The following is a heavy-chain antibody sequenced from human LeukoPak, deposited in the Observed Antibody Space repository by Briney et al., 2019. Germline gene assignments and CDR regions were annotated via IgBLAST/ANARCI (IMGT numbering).Heavy chain of an antibody. J-gene: IGHJ4*02. V-gene: IGHV3-72*01. CDR3: GRAYIYGPDTN. Sequence: PGGSLSHSCAASGFTFSDHYMDWVRQAPGKGLEWVGRTRNKANSYSTHYAASVRRRFTISRDDSENSLYLQMNSLRTEDTAVYYCGRAYIYGPDTNWGEGTLVTVSS. CDR2: TRNKANSYST. D-gene: IGHD5-18*01. CDR1: GFTFSDHY.